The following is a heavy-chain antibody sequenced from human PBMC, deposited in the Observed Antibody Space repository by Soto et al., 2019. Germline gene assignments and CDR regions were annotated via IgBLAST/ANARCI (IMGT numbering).Heavy chain of an antibody. CDR1: GFTFSNAW. V-gene: IGHV3-15*01. J-gene: IGHJ6*03. CDR3: TTDELFRGVPGLSFYMDV. D-gene: IGHD3-10*01. Sequence: GGSLRLSCAASGFTFSNAWMSWVRQAPGKGLEWVGRIKSKTDGGTTDYAAPVKGRFTISRDDSKNTLYLQMNSLKTEDTAVYYCTTDELFRGVPGLSFYMDVWGKGTTVTVS. CDR2: IKSKTDGGTT.